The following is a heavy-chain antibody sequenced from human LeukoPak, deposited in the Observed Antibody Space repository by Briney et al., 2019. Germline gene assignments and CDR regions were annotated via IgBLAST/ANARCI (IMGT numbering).Heavy chain of an antibody. V-gene: IGHV4-59*12. CDR3: ARVITIFGVVRDYMDV. J-gene: IGHJ6*03. CDR1: GGSISSYY. CDR2: IYYSGST. Sequence: SETLSLTCTVSGGSISSYYWSWIRQPPGKGLEWIGYIYYSGSTNYNPSLKSRVTISVDTSKNQFSLKLSSVTAADTAVYYCARVITIFGVVRDYMDVWGKGTTVTVSS. D-gene: IGHD3-3*01.